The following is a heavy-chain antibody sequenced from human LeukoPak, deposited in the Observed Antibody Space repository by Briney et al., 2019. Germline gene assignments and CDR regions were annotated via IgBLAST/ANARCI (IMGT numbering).Heavy chain of an antibody. CDR1: GVSISNSNSY. J-gene: IGHJ5*02. D-gene: IGHD3-10*01. Sequence: SETLSLTCTVSGVSISNSNSYWGWIRQPPGKGLEWIGSIYYSGSTYYNPSLKSRVTISVDTSKNQFSLKLSSVTAADTAVYYCARDAQTYYYGSGSYRFDPWGQGTLVTVSS. CDR3: ARDAQTYYYGSGSYRFDP. V-gene: IGHV4-39*02. CDR2: IYYSGST.